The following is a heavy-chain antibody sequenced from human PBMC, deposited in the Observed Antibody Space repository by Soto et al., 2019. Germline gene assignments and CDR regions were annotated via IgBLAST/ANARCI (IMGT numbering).Heavy chain of an antibody. CDR1: GGSFSCYY. CDR3: ARGVFTIFGVVINWFDP. D-gene: IGHD3-3*01. Sequence: SETLSLTCAVYGGSFSCYYWSWIRQPPGKGLEWIGEINHSGSTNYNPSLKSRVTISVDTSKNQFSLKLSSVTAADTAVYYCARGVFTIFGVVINWFDPWGQGTLVTVSS. CDR2: INHSGST. V-gene: IGHV4-34*01. J-gene: IGHJ5*02.